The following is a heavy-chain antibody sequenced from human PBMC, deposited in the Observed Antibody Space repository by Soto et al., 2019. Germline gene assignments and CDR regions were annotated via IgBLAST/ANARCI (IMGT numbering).Heavy chain of an antibody. D-gene: IGHD2-15*01. CDR1: GGSISSGDYY. CDR3: ARGPAADKVDY. J-gene: IGHJ4*02. V-gene: IGHV4-30-4*01. Sequence: QVQLQESGPGLVKPSQTLSLTCTVSGGSISSGDYYWSWIRQPPGKGLEWIGHIYDSGSTYNNPSLESXGTVSXXTFKNQFSRKLSSVTAADTAVYCCARGPAADKVDYWGQGTLVTVSS. CDR2: IYDSGST.